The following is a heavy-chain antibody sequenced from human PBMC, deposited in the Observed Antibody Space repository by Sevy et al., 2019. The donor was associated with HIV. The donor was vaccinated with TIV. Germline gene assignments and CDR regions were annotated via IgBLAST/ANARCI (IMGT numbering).Heavy chain of an antibody. CDR1: GFTFSDYY. J-gene: IGHJ4*02. D-gene: IGHD5-18*01. Sequence: GGSLRLSCTASGFTFSDYYMSWIRQAPGKGLEWVSDIRTSSNYINYADSVKGRFTISRHNAKNSLYLQMNSLKAEDTAVYFCARVRYNYGQHYFDYWGQGTLVTVSS. CDR3: ARVRYNYGQHYFDY. V-gene: IGHV3-11*05. CDR2: IRTSSNYI.